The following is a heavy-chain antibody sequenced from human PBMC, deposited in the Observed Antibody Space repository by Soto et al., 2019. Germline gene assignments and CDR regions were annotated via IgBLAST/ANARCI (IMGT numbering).Heavy chain of an antibody. CDR3: ATRPYSSTTLPYLGGFEY. CDR2: IKQDGSET. Sequence: EVHLVESGGGLVQPGGSLRLSCAASGFTFRNYWMSWVRQAPGKGLEWVANIKQDGSETYYADSVKGRFTISRDNARNSVFLQMINLRDDDTAIYPFATRPYSSTTLPYLGGFEYWGRGTGVSVSS. D-gene: IGHD2-15*01. V-gene: IGHV3-7*01. CDR1: GFTFRNYW. J-gene: IGHJ4*02.